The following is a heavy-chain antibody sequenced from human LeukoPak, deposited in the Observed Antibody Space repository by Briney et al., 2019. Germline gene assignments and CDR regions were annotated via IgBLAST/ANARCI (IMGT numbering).Heavy chain of an antibody. V-gene: IGHV1-2*02. CDR3: ARTGGHTLLTFDY. D-gene: IGHD2-8*02. Sequence: ASMKVSCKASGYTFTGYYMHWVRQAPGQGLEWMGWINPNSGGTNYAQKFQGRVTMTRDTSISTAYMELSRLRSDDTAVYYCARTGGHTLLTFDYWGQGTLVTVSS. CDR2: INPNSGGT. J-gene: IGHJ4*02. CDR1: GYTFTGYY.